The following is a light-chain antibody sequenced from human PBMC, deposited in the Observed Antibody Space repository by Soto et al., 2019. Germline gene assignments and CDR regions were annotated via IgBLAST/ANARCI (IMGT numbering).Light chain of an antibody. V-gene: IGLV2-14*01. J-gene: IGLJ1*01. CDR3: CSYTSSINYV. CDR2: QVT. Sequence: ALTQPASVSGSPGQSITISCTGTSSDFDIYKYVSWYQQHPGKAPKLMIYQVTNRPSGVSNRFSGSTSGNTASLTISGLQAEDEADYYCCSYTSSINYVFGTGTKVTVL. CDR1: SSDFDIYKY.